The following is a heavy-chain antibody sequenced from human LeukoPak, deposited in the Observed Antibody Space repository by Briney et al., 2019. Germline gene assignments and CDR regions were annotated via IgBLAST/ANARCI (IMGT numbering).Heavy chain of an antibody. V-gene: IGHV4-39*07. CDR2: IYYSGST. Sequence: PSETLSLTCTVSGGSISSSSYYWGWIRQPPGKGLEWIGSIYYSGSTYYNPSLKSRVTISVDTSKNQFSLKLSSVTAADTAVYYCASHYYGSGSYFGVCDWGQGTLVTVSS. CDR1: GGSISSSSYY. CDR3: ASHYYGSGSYFGVCD. D-gene: IGHD3-10*01. J-gene: IGHJ4*02.